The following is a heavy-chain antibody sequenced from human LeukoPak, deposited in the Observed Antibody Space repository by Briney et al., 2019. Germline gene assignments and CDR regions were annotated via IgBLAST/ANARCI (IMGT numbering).Heavy chain of an antibody. D-gene: IGHD3-16*01. V-gene: IGHV4-59*08. J-gene: IGHJ4*02. CDR2: IYYSGST. CDR1: GGSISSYY. Sequence: KASETLSLTCTVSGGSISSYYWSWIRQPPGKGLEWIGYIYYSGSTNYNASLKSRVTISVDTSKNQFSLKLSSVTAADTAVYYCARHPTRGDFDYWGQGILVTVSS. CDR3: ARHPTRGDFDY.